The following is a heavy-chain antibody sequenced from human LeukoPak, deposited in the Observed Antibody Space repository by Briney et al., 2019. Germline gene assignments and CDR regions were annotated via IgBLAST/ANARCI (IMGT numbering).Heavy chain of an antibody. D-gene: IGHD6-19*01. J-gene: IGHJ4*02. Sequence: SETLSRTCTVSGGSISSYYWSWIRQPPGKGLEWIGYIYHSGSTNYNPSLKSRVTISVDTSKNQFSLKLSSVTAADTAVYYCARGYSSGWLDYWGQGTLVTVSS. CDR1: GGSISSYY. V-gene: IGHV4-59*01. CDR2: IYHSGST. CDR3: ARGYSSGWLDY.